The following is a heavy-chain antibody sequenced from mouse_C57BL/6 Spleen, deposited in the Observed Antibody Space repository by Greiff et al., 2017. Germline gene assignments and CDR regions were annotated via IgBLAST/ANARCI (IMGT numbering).Heavy chain of an antibody. CDR2: INPYNGGT. Sequence: EVQLQQSGPVLVKPGASVKMSCKASGYTFTDYYMNWVKQSHGKSLEWIGVINPYNGGTSYNQKFKGKATLTVDKSSSTAYMELNSLTSEDSAVYYCARSSPGRGYFDYWGQGTTLTVSS. D-gene: IGHD1-1*01. J-gene: IGHJ2*01. CDR3: ARSSPGRGYFDY. V-gene: IGHV1-19*01. CDR1: GYTFTDYY.